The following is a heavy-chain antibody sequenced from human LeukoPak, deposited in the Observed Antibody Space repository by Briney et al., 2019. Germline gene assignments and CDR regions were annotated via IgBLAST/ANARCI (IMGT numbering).Heavy chain of an antibody. CDR2: IYHSGST. Sequence: SETLSLTCTVSGYSISSGYYWGWIRPPPGKGLEWIGSIYHSGSTYYNPSLKSRVTISVDTSKNQFSLKLSSVTAADTAVYYCVSGSSWGGFDYWGQGTLVTVSS. CDR1: GYSISSGYY. D-gene: IGHD6-13*01. CDR3: VSGSSWGGFDY. J-gene: IGHJ4*02. V-gene: IGHV4-38-2*02.